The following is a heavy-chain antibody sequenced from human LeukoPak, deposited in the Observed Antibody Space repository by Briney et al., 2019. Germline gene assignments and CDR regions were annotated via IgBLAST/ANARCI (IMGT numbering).Heavy chain of an antibody. CDR3: AREARKFEYSSSSDVDY. J-gene: IGHJ4*02. V-gene: IGHV1-18*01. CDR1: GYTFTSYA. CDR2: ISAYNGNT. D-gene: IGHD6-6*01. Sequence: GASVKVSCKASGYTFTSYAMHWVRQAPGQGLEWMGWISAYNGNTNYAQKLQGRVTMTTDTSTSTAYMELRSLRSDDTAVYYCAREARKFEYSSSSDVDYWGQGTLVTVSS.